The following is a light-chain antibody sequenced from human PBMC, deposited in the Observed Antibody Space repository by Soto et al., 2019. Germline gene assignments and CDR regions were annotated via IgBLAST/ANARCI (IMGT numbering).Light chain of an antibody. Sequence: DIQMTQSPSSLSASVGDRVAITCRSSQSISDYLNWYQQKPGKALKLVIYGASNLQSGVPPRFSGSGSGSEFTLTISGLQPDDFAIDFCQQSYSLPLTFGPGIKVDV. V-gene: IGKV1-39*01. J-gene: IGKJ3*01. CDR3: QQSYSLPLT. CDR2: GAS. CDR1: QSISDY.